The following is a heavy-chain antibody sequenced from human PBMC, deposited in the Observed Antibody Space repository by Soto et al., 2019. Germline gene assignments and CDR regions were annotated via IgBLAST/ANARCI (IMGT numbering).Heavy chain of an antibody. CDR1: GYTLTSYY. CDR3: ARAATPSYYYYYYMDV. CDR2: INPSGGST. J-gene: IGHJ6*03. V-gene: IGHV1-46*01. D-gene: IGHD5-12*01. Sequence: ASVKVSCTASGYTLTSYYMHWVRQAPGKGLEWMGIINPSGGSTSYAQKFQGRVTMTRDTSTSTAYMELRSLRSDDTAVYYCARAATPSYYYYYYMDVWGKGTTVTVSS.